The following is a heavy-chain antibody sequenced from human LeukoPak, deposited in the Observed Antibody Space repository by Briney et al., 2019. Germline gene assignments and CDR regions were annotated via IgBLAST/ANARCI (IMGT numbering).Heavy chain of an antibody. CDR3: ARHEPFSYYYGSGSPTPGFDP. D-gene: IGHD3-10*01. Sequence: PGEALKISCQGSGYIFTSYWIGWVRQLPGKGLEWMGITYPGDSDTRYSPSFQGQVTISADKSISTAYLQWSSLKASDTAMYYCARHEPFSYYYGSGSPTPGFDPWGQGTLVTVSS. CDR2: TYPGDSDT. V-gene: IGHV5-51*01. CDR1: GYIFTSYW. J-gene: IGHJ5*02.